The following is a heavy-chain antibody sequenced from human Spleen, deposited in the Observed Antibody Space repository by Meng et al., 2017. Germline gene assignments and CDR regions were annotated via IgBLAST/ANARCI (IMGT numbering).Heavy chain of an antibody. CDR3: ARGKYGSGWVMDY. Sequence: GESLKISCAASGFTFSSNWMSWVRQAPGKGLEWVANIKQDGSEKYYVDSVKGRFTISRDNAKNSLYLQMNSLRGEDTAVYYCARGKYGSGWVMDYWGQGTLVTVSS. D-gene: IGHD6-19*01. V-gene: IGHV3-7*04. J-gene: IGHJ4*02. CDR2: IKQDGSEK. CDR1: GFTFSSNW.